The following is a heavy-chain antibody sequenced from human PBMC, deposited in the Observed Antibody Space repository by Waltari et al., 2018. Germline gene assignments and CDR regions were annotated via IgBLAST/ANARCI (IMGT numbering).Heavy chain of an antibody. CDR2: IYYSGST. V-gene: IGHV4-59*01. D-gene: IGHD2-2*01. Sequence: QVQLQESGPGLVKPSETLSLTCTVSGGSISSSYWRWIRQPPGKGLEWIEYIYYSGSTNYNPSLKSRVTISVDTSKNQFSLKLSSVTAADTAVYYCARNPYPPTLYFDYWGQGTLVTVSS. CDR3: ARNPYPPTLYFDY. CDR1: GGSISSSY. J-gene: IGHJ4*02.